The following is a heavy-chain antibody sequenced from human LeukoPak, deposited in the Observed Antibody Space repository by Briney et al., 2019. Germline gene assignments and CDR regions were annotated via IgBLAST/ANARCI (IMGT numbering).Heavy chain of an antibody. V-gene: IGHV1-2*02. CDR2: INPNSGGT. Sequence: ASVRVSCKASGYTFTGYYMHWVRQAPGQGLEWMGWINPNSGGTNYAQKFQGRVTMTRDTSISTAYMELSRLRSDDTAVYYCARGRGSYYYYMDVWGKGTTVTISS. J-gene: IGHJ6*03. CDR1: GYTFTGYY. D-gene: IGHD3-10*01. CDR3: ARGRGSYYYYMDV.